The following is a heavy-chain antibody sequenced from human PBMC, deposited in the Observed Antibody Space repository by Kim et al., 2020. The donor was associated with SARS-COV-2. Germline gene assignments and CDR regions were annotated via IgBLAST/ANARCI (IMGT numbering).Heavy chain of an antibody. D-gene: IGHD5-18*01. Sequence: SETLSLTCTVSGDSITCNSWAWIRQPPGRGLEWVAYIFYNGRTKYNPSFESRVTISADTSMAQSYLRLSSLTAADTALYYCARLPHGDIYGYFDYLGQGT. CDR2: IFYNGRT. J-gene: IGHJ4*02. CDR1: GDSITCNS. V-gene: IGHV4-59*01. CDR3: ARLPHGDIYGYFDY.